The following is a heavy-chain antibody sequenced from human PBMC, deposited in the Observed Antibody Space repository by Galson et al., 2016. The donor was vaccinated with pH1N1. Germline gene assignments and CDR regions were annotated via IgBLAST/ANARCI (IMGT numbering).Heavy chain of an antibody. D-gene: IGHD6-13*01. CDR2: INQTGSVQ. CDR1: GFTFSNYW. V-gene: IGHV3-7*03. J-gene: IGHJ4*02. Sequence: SLRLSCAASGFTFSNYWMSWVRQAPGKGLEWVANINQTGSVQYYVASVKGRFTISRDNAKNTLYLQMNSLTAEDTAVYYCARAILAAAAVWGQGTLVTVSS. CDR3: ARAILAAAAV.